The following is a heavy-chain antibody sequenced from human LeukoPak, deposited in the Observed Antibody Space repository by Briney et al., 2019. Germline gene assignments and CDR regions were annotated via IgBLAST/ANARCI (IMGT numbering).Heavy chain of an antibody. CDR3: ARLRRVGATPFDY. Sequence: PSETLSLTCTVSGGSISSSSYYWGWIRQPPGKGLEWIGSIYYSGSTYYNPSLKSRVTISVDTSKNQFSLKPSSVTAADTAVYYCARLRRVGATPFDYWGQGTLVTVSS. D-gene: IGHD1-26*01. CDR1: GGSISSSSYY. V-gene: IGHV4-39*01. CDR2: IYYSGST. J-gene: IGHJ4*02.